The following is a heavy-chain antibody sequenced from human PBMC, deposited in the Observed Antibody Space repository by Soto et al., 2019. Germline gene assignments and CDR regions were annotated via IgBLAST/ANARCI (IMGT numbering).Heavy chain of an antibody. CDR1: GGSISSGGYS. CDR2: IYYTGST. D-gene: IGHD2-21*01. V-gene: IGHV4-61*08. Sequence: SETLSLTCAVSGGSISSGGYSWSWIRQPPGKGLEWIGYIYYTGSTNYNPSLKSRVTISVDTSKNQFSLKLTSVTAADTAVYYCARDKYGCGPSDYWGQGTLVTVSS. J-gene: IGHJ4*02. CDR3: ARDKYGCGPSDY.